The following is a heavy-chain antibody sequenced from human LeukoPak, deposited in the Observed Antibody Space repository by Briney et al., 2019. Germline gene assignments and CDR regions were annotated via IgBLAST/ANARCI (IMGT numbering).Heavy chain of an antibody. J-gene: IGHJ2*01. CDR3: ARLHATVATNPLYAYFDL. V-gene: IGHV4-31*03. Sequence: SPETLSLTCTVSGGSISSGGYYWSWIRQHPGKGLEWIGYIYYSGSTYYNPSLKSRVTISVDTSKNQFSLKLSSVSAADTAVYYCARLHATVATNPLYAYFDLWGRGTLVTVSS. D-gene: IGHD4-23*01. CDR1: GGSISSGGYY. CDR2: IYYSGST.